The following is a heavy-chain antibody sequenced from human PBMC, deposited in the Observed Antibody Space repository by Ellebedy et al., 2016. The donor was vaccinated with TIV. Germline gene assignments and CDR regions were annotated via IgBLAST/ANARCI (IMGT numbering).Heavy chain of an antibody. CDR1: GFTLSSYP. CDR2: ISSSSNTI. CDR3: AKSFTANWFDP. V-gene: IGHV3-48*01. Sequence: GESLKISCAASGFTLSSYPMNWVRQAPGRGLEWVSYISSSSNTIYYADSVKGRFTISRDNAKNSLYLQMNSLRAEDTAVYYCAKSFTANWFDPWGQGTLVTVSS. J-gene: IGHJ5*02.